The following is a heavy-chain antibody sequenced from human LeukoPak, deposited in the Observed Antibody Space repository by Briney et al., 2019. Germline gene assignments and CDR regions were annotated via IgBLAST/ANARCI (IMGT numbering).Heavy chain of an antibody. CDR3: ARDAMVRGAILIFGGFDP. J-gene: IGHJ5*02. V-gene: IGHV3-7*01. D-gene: IGHD3-10*01. CDR2: MNPDGSAK. CDR1: RFTFSNYW. Sequence: GGSLRLSCGASRFTFSNYWMSWVRRAPGKGLEWVANMNPDGSAKYYVDSVKGRYTISRDNARNSLYLQMNSLRVEDTAVYYCARDAMVRGAILIFGGFDPWGQGTLVTASS.